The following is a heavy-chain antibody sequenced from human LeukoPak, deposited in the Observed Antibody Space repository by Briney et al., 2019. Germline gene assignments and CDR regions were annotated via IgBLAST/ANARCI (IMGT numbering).Heavy chain of an antibody. CDR1: GFTFGDYA. D-gene: IGHD5-24*01. CDR3: AKDRKSRDLDSLDI. Sequence: PGRSLRLSCAASGFTFGDYAMHWVRQAPGKGLEWVSGIDWDSGSVGYADSVKGRFTISRDNVKNSLSLQMNGLRAEDTALYYCAKDRKSRDLDSLDIWGQGTMVTVSS. CDR2: IDWDSGSV. J-gene: IGHJ3*02. V-gene: IGHV3-9*01.